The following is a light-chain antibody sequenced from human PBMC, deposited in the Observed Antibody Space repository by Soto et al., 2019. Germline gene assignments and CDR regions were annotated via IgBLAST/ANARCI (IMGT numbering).Light chain of an antibody. CDR1: SSDVGGYNY. Sequence: QSALTQPASVSGSPGQSITISCTGTSSDVGGYNYVSWYQQHPGKAPKLMIYDVNNRPSGVSNRFSGSKSGNTASLTISGLQAEDEADYYCSSYTGSSTYVVFGRGTKVTVL. V-gene: IGLV2-14*01. CDR2: DVN. J-gene: IGLJ2*01. CDR3: SSYTGSSTYVV.